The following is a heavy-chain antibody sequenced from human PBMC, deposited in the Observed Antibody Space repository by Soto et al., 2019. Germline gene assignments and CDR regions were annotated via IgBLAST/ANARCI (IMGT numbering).Heavy chain of an antibody. CDR2: IWYDGSNK. CDR3: AREGSSSWYRMGWFDH. V-gene: IGHV3-33*01. Sequence: QVQLVESGGGVVQPGRSLRLSCAASGFTFSSYGMHWVRQAPGKGLEWVAVIWYDGSNKYYADSVKGRFTISRDNSKNTLYLQMNSLRAEDTAVYYCAREGSSSWYRMGWFDHWGQGTLVTVSS. D-gene: IGHD6-13*01. J-gene: IGHJ5*02. CDR1: GFTFSSYG.